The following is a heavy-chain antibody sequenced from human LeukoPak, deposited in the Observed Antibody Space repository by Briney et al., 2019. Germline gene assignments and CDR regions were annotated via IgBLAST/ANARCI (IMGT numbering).Heavy chain of an antibody. J-gene: IGHJ4*02. V-gene: IGHV3-23*01. CDR1: GFTFSSYA. CDR3: GRVLVSGDNYRTDY. CDR2: ISGSGDST. Sequence: GGSLRLSCAASGFTFSSYAMTWVRQAPGTGLEWVSAISGSGDSTSYADSVKGRFTISRDNSKNTLSLQMNSLRAADTAVYYCGRVLVSGDNYRTDYWGQGTLVSVSS. D-gene: IGHD2-21*02.